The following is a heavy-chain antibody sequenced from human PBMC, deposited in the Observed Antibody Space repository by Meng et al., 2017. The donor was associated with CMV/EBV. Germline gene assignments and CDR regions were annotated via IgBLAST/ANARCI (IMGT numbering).Heavy chain of an antibody. V-gene: IGHV1-69*02. CDR2: IIPILGIA. D-gene: IGHD3-3*01. CDR3: AFSTPPGPITIFGVVDY. J-gene: IGHJ4*02. Sequence: SVKVSCKASGGTFSSYTISWVRQAPGQGLEWMGRIIPILGIANYAQKFQGRVTITADKSTSTAYMELSSLRSEDTAVYYCAFSTPPGPITIFGVVDYWGQGTLVTVSS. CDR1: GGTFSSYT.